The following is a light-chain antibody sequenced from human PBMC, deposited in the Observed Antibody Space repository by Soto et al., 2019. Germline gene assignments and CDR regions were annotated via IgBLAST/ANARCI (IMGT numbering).Light chain of an antibody. CDR1: QSVFSRY. J-gene: IGKJ2*01. CDR3: QQYSNSPPYT. CDR2: GAS. V-gene: IGKV3-20*01. Sequence: EIVLTQSPGTLSLSPGERATLSCRASQSVFSRYLAWYQQKPGQAPRLLIYGASSRASGIPDRFSGSGSGPDFTLTISGLEPEDFAGYYCQQYSNSPPYTFGQGTKLEIK.